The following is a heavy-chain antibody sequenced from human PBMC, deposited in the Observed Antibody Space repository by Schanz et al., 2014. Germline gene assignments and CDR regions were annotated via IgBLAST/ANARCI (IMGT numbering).Heavy chain of an antibody. CDR2: INSVGSNT. CDR1: GFTFSSHW. CDR3: AGRIKLGVCGGKEHDALDI. D-gene: IGHD2-15*01. V-gene: IGHV3-74*02. J-gene: IGHJ3*02. Sequence: EVQLVQSGGGLVQPGGSLRLSCAASGFTFSSHWMHWVRQAPGKGLVWVTGINSVGSNTDYADSVMGRFTISRDNAKNTLYLQMNTLRAEDKAVDYCAGRIKLGVCGGKEHDALDIWGQGTTVTVSS.